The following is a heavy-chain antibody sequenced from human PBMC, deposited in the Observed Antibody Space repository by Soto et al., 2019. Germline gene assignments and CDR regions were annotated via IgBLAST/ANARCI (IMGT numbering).Heavy chain of an antibody. D-gene: IGHD7-27*01. V-gene: IGHV1-69*06. Sequence: QVQLVQSGAEVKKPGSSVKVSCEASGGTFSGHAISWVRQAPGQGPEWMGGLIPFFGTTQHAQNFQGRLTITADKSTSTAYMELTSLRFDDTAIYYCARGPNWGYRFDSWGQGTLVTVSS. CDR2: LIPFFGTT. J-gene: IGHJ4*02. CDR3: ARGPNWGYRFDS. CDR1: GGTFSGHA.